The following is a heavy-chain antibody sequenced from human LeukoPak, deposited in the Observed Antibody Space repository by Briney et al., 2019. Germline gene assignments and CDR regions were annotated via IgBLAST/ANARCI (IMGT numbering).Heavy chain of an antibody. Sequence: ASVKVSCKASGGTFSSYAISWVRQAPGQGLEWMGGIIPIFGTANYAQKFQGRVTITADESTSTAYMELSSLRSEDTAVYYCAREAHSSSWYLTEWFDPWGQGTLVTVSS. V-gene: IGHV1-69*13. D-gene: IGHD6-13*01. CDR1: GGTFSSYA. CDR3: AREAHSSSWYLTEWFDP. J-gene: IGHJ5*02. CDR2: IIPIFGTA.